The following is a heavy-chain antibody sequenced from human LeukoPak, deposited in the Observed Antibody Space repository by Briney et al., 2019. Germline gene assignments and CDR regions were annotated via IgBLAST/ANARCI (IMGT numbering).Heavy chain of an antibody. J-gene: IGHJ6*03. V-gene: IGHV1-2*02. CDR1: GYTFTGYY. CDR2: INPNSGGT. D-gene: IGHD2-2*01. Sequence: ASVKVSCKASGYTFTGYYMHWVRQAPGQGLEWMGWINPNSGGTNYAQKFQGRVTMTRDTSISTAYMELSRLRSDATAVYYCARALAVPAASYYMDVWGKGTTVTVSS. CDR3: ARALAVPAASYYMDV.